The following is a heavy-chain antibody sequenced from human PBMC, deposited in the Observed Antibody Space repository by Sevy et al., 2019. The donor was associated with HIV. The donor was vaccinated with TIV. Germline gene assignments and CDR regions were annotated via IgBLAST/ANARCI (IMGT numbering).Heavy chain of an antibody. CDR2: ISYDGSHK. V-gene: IGHV3-30-3*01. Sequence: GGSLRLSCAASGFIFGSYAMNLVRQAPGKGLEWVAVISYDGSHKYYADSVKGRFTISRDSSKNTLYLQMHSLRTDDTAVYYCARDPGSSWSSFDYWGQGTLVTVSS. D-gene: IGHD6-13*01. J-gene: IGHJ4*02. CDR3: ARDPGSSWSSFDY. CDR1: GFIFGSYA.